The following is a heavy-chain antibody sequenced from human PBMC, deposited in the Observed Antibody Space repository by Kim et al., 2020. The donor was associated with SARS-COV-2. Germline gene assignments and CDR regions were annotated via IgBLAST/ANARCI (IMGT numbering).Heavy chain of an antibody. D-gene: IGHD3-10*01. CDR3: ARVGYGSGSYYAPIKYYYYGMDV. CDR2: IIPIFGTA. CDR1: GGTFSSYA. Sequence: SVKVSCKASGGTFSSYAISWVRQAPGQGLEWMGGIIPIFGTANYAQKFQGRVTITADESTGTAYMELSSLRYEDTAVYYCARVGYGSGSYYAPIKYYYYGMDVWGQGTTVTVSS. V-gene: IGHV1-69*13. J-gene: IGHJ6*02.